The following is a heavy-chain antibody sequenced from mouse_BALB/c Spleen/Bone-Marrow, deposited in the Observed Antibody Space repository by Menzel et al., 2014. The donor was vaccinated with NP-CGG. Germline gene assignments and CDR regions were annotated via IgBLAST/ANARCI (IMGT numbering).Heavy chain of an antibody. CDR1: GDSITSGY. V-gene: IGHV3-8*02. J-gene: IGHJ4*01. Sequence: VQLKESGPSLVKPSQTLSLTCSVTGDSITSGYWNWIRKFPGNKLEYMGYISYSGSTYYNPSLKSRISITRDTSKNLYYLQLNSVTTKDTATYYCARSGSAGYHYYAMDYWGQGTSVTVFS. D-gene: IGHD3-1*01. CDR3: ARSGSAGYHYYAMDY. CDR2: ISYSGST.